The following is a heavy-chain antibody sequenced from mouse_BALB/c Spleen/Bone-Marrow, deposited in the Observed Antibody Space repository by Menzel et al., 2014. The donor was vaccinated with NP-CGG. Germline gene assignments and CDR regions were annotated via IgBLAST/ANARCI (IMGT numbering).Heavy chain of an antibody. CDR3: GGSEGERRDLFDY. CDR1: GFTFSSYG. CDR2: ISTGGSYT. V-gene: IGHV5-6*01. D-gene: IGHD3-3*01. Sequence: EVQLMESGGDLVKPGGSVKLSCAASGFTFSSYGMSWVRQTPDKRLEWVATISTGGSYTYYQDSVKGRFTISRDNAKNALYLQRSSLKSEDTAMYYCGGSEGERRDLFDYWGQGTTLTVSS. J-gene: IGHJ2*01.